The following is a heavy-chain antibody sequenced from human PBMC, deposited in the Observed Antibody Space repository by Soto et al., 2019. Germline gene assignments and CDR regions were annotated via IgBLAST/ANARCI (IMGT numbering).Heavy chain of an antibody. D-gene: IGHD3-10*01. CDR2: MYYTGVT. CDR1: GGSVRSGNHF. V-gene: IGHV4-61*01. CDR3: ARGGEPLGYYGLDV. J-gene: IGHJ6*02. Sequence: PSETLSLTCSVSGGSVRSGNHFWNWIRQPPGRGLEWLGYMYYTGVTNYNPSLKSRVSMSVDTSKNQFSLKLTSLTAADTAVYYCARGGEPLGYYGLDVWGQGITVTVSS.